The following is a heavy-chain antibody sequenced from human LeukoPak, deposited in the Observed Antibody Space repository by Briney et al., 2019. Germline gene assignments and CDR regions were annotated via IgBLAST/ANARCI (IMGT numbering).Heavy chain of an antibody. V-gene: IGHV1-58*02. D-gene: IGHD3-22*01. CDR1: GFTFTSSA. CDR3: AADYYDSSGYLNY. CDR2: IVVGSGNT. J-gene: IGHJ4*02. Sequence: SVKVSCKASGFTFTSSAMQWVRQARGQRLEWIGWIVVGSGNTNYAQKFQEGVTITRDMSTSTAYMGLSSLRSEDTAVYYCAADYYDSSGYLNYWGQGTLVTVSS.